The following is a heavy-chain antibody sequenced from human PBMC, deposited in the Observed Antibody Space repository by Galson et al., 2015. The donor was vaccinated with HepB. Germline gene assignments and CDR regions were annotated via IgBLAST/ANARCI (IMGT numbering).Heavy chain of an antibody. CDR3: GRSPYYGSGTYHNAWFDP. CDR2: INTNTANP. D-gene: IGHD3-10*01. CDR1: GYTFTTYA. V-gene: IGHV7-4-1*02. Sequence: SVKVSCKASGYTFTTYAMNWVRQAPGQGLEWMGWINTNTANPTYAQGFTGRFVFALDTSVSTAYLQINGLKAEDTAVYYCGRSPYYGSGTYHNAWFDPWGQGTLVTVSS. J-gene: IGHJ5*02.